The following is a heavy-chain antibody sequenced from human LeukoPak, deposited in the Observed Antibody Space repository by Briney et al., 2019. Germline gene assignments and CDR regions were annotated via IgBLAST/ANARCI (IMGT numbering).Heavy chain of an antibody. CDR3: ARAPGGYDILTGYQSLYLFDY. CDR2: ICYSGST. CDR1: GGSISSYY. Sequence: PSEALSLTCTVSGGSISSYYWSCIRQPPGKGLEWIGYICYSGSTNYNPSLKSRVTISVDTSKKQFSLKLSSVPAADTAVYYCARAPGGYDILTGYQSLYLFDYWGQGTLVTVSS. V-gene: IGHV4-59*01. J-gene: IGHJ4*02. D-gene: IGHD3-9*01.